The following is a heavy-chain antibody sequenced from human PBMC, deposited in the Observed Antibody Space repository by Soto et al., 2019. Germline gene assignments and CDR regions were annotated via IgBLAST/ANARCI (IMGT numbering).Heavy chain of an antibody. J-gene: IGHJ4*02. Sequence: GGSLRLSCAASGFTFSSYAMSWVRQAPGKGLEWVSAISGSGSHTYYAGSVKGRFTTSRDNSKNTLYLQMNSLRAEDTAVYYCGKSLSSSWGYYFDYWGQGTLVTVSS. D-gene: IGHD6-13*01. CDR1: GFTFSSYA. CDR3: GKSLSSSWGYYFDY. V-gene: IGHV3-23*01. CDR2: ISGSGSHT.